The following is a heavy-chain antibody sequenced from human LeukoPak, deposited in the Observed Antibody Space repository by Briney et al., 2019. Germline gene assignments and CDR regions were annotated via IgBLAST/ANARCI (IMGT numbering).Heavy chain of an antibody. D-gene: IGHD6-13*01. CDR1: GVSISSYY. V-gene: IGHV4-59*01. CDR2: IYYSGST. J-gene: IGHJ4*02. CDR3: ARVSGSSGWYTYYYFDY. Sequence: SETLSLTCTVSGVSISSYYWSWLGQPPGKGLEWIGYIYYSGSTNYNPSLKSRVTISVDTSKNQFSLKLSSVTAADTAVYYCARVSGSSGWYTYYYFDYWGQGTLVTVSS.